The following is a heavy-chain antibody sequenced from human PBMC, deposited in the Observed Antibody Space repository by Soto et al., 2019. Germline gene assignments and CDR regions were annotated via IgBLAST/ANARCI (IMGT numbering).Heavy chain of an antibody. Sequence: GGSLRLSCAASGFTFSNYGMLWVRQAPGEGLQWVTAISNDGNDKKYADSVKGRFTISRDNSKNTLYLEMNGLRIEDTAVYYCSSVPGYGGLNWFFDFWGRGILVTVSS. J-gene: IGHJ2*01. CDR2: ISNDGNDK. CDR3: SSVPGYGGLNWFFDF. D-gene: IGHD4-17*01. CDR1: GFTFSNYG. V-gene: IGHV3-30-3*01.